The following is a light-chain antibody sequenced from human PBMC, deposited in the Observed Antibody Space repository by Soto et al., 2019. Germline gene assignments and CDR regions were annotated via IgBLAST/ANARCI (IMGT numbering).Light chain of an antibody. CDR2: LGS. J-gene: IGKJ1*01. CDR1: QSLLHSNGYNY. Sequence: VMTQSPLSLPVTPGEPASICCRSSQSLLHSNGYNYLDWYLQKPGQSPQLLIYLGSNRASGVPDRFSGSGSGTDFTLKISRVAAEDVGVYYCMQALQTPSFGQGTKVDIK. CDR3: MQALQTPS. V-gene: IGKV2-28*01.